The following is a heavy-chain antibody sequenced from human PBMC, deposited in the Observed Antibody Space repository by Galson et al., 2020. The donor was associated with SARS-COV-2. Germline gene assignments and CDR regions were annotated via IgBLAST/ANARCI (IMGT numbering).Heavy chain of an antibody. V-gene: IGHV3-30*04. D-gene: IGHD6-19*01. CDR1: GFTFSSYA. Sequence: GGSLRLSCAASGFTFSSYAMHWVRQAPGKGLEWVAVIPYDGSNKYYADSVKGRFTISRDNSKNTLYLQMNSLRAEVTAVYYCEGELVAGLDYWGQGTLVTVSS. J-gene: IGHJ4*02. CDR2: IPYDGSNK. CDR3: EGELVAGLDY.